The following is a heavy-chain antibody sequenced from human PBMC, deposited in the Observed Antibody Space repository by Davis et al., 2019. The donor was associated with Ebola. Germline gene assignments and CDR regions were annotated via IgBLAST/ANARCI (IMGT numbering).Heavy chain of an antibody. Sequence: PGGSLRLSCAASEFTFSNYAMHWVRQAPCKGLEWVAFISYDGNNNNYAGSVKGRFTISRDNSKSTLYLQMNSLRAEDTAVYYCAREGGYCRGGSCFSFGLDMWGQGTMVTVSS. D-gene: IGHD2-15*01. J-gene: IGHJ3*02. CDR3: AREGGYCRGGSCFSFGLDM. CDR1: EFTFSNYA. V-gene: IGHV3-30-3*01. CDR2: ISYDGNNN.